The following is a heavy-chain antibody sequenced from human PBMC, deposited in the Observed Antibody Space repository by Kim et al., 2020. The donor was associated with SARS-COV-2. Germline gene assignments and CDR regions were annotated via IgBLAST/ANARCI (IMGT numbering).Heavy chain of an antibody. J-gene: IGHJ2*01. Sequence: GGSLSLSCAASGFTVSSNYMSWVRQAPGKGLEWVSVIYSGGSTYYADSVKGRFTISRDNSKNTLYLQMNSLRAEDTAVYYCARSRGDYGDYHFDLWGRGTLVTVSS. D-gene: IGHD4-17*01. CDR1: GFTVSSNY. V-gene: IGHV3-53*01. CDR3: ARSRGDYGDYHFDL. CDR2: IYSGGST.